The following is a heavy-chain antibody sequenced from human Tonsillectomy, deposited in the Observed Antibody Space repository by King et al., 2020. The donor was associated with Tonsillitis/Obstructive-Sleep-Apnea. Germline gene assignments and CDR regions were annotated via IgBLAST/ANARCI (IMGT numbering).Heavy chain of an antibody. CDR2: ISGGSSTI. V-gene: IGHV3-48*02. J-gene: IGHJ5*02. CDR1: GFTFSAYS. D-gene: IGHD1-14*01. Sequence: QLVQSGGGLVQPGGSLRLSCAASGFTFSAYSMNWVRQAPGKGLEWVSYISGGSSTIYYADSVKGRFTISRDNAKNSLSLQMNSLRDEETAVYYCAREGVPNWNHEPSWGQGTLVTVSS. CDR3: AREGVPNWNHEPS.